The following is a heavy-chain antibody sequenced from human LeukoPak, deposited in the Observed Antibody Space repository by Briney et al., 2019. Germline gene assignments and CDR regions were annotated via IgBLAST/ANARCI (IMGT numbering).Heavy chain of an antibody. Sequence: GGSLRLSCAASGFTFSSYEMNWVRQAPGKGLEWVSYISSSGSTIYYADSVKGRFTISRDNSKNTLYLRMNSLRAEDTAVYYCAKDLVRFGECPSDYWGQGTLVTVSS. CDR2: ISSSGSTI. CDR1: GFTFSSYE. D-gene: IGHD3-10*01. V-gene: IGHV3-48*03. J-gene: IGHJ4*02. CDR3: AKDLVRFGECPSDY.